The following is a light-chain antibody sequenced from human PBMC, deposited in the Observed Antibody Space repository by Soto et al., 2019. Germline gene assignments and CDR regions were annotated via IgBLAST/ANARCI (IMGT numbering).Light chain of an antibody. CDR3: SSYAGGNNIMV. CDR1: SSDVGGYHY. J-gene: IGLJ2*01. CDR2: EVS. V-gene: IGLV2-8*02. Sequence: QSALTQPPSASRSPGQSVTISCTGTSSDVGGYHYVSWYQQHPGKAPKLMIYEVSKRPSGVPDRFSGSKSGNTASLTVSGLQAEDEADYFCSSYAGGNNIMVFGGGTKLTVL.